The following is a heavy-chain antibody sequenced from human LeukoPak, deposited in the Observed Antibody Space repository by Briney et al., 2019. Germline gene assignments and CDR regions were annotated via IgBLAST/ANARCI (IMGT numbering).Heavy chain of an antibody. Sequence: GGSLRLSCAASGFTVSSNYMSWVRQAPGKELEWVSVIYSGGSTYYADSVKGRFTISRDNPKNTLYLQMNSLRAGDTAVYYCARDQGLEVGVDYWGEGALVTVSP. CDR1: GFTVSSNY. V-gene: IGHV3-66*02. D-gene: IGHD1-26*01. J-gene: IGHJ4*02. CDR2: IYSGGST. CDR3: ARDQGLEVGVDY.